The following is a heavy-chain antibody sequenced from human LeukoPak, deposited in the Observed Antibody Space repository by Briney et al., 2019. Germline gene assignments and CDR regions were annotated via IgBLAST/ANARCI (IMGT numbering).Heavy chain of an antibody. V-gene: IGHV4-31*03. J-gene: IGHJ4*02. CDR3: AREGQRPEGFDY. CDR1: GGSISSGGYY. D-gene: IGHD6-25*01. Sequence: SETLSLTCTVSGGSISSGGYYWSWIRQHPGKGLEWIGYIYYSGSTYYNPSLKSRVTISVDTSKNQFSLKLSSVTAADTAVYYCAREGQRPEGFDYWGQGTLVTVSS. CDR2: IYYSGST.